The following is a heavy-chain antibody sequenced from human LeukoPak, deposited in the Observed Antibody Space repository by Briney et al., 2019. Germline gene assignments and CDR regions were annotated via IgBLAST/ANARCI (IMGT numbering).Heavy chain of an antibody. CDR2: IYYSGST. J-gene: IGHJ3*02. Sequence: SETLSLTCAVPGGSISSYYWSWIRQPPGKGLEWIGYIYYSGSTNYNPSLKSRVTISVGTSKNQFSLKLSSVTAADTAVYYCARDIPYYDILTGSGAFDIWGQGTMVTVSS. D-gene: IGHD3-9*01. CDR1: GGSISSYY. V-gene: IGHV4-59*01. CDR3: ARDIPYYDILTGSGAFDI.